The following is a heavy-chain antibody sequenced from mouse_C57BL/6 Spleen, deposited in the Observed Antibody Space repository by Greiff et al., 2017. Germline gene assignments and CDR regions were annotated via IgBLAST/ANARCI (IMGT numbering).Heavy chain of an antibody. CDR2: IDPETGGT. CDR3: TRETTVVRGYFDV. CDR1: GYTFTDYE. D-gene: IGHD1-1*01. J-gene: IGHJ1*03. Sequence: VQLVESGAELVRPGASVTLSCKASGYTFTDYEMHWVKQTPVHGLEWIGAIDPETGGTAYNQKFKGKAILTADKSSSTAYMELRSLTSEDSAVYYCTRETTVVRGYFDVWGTGTTGTVSS. V-gene: IGHV1-15*01.